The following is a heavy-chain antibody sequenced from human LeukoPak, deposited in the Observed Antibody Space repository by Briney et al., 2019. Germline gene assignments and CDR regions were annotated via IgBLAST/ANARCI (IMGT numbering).Heavy chain of an antibody. J-gene: IGHJ4*02. CDR2: ISSSSSYI. CDR1: GFTFSSYS. V-gene: IGHV3-21*01. D-gene: IGHD6-13*01. Sequence: PGGSLRLSCAASGFTFSSYSMNWVRQAPGKGLEWVSSISSSSSYIYYADSVKGRFTISRDNAKNSLYLQMNSLRAEDTAVYYCAGSFLSIAAAATDYWGQGTLVTVSS. CDR3: AGSFLSIAAAATDY.